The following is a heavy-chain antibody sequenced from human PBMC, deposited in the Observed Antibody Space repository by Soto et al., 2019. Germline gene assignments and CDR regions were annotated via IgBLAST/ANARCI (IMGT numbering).Heavy chain of an antibody. V-gene: IGHV4-59*01. J-gene: IGHJ4*02. CDR3: AGRALVMTNVNFDY. CDR1: GGSISSYY. D-gene: IGHD6-13*01. Sequence: SETLSLTCTVSGGSISSYYWSWIRQPPGKGLEWIGYIYYSGSTNYNPSLKSRVTISVDTSKNQFSLKLSSVTAADTAVYYCAGRALVMTNVNFDYWGQGTLVTVSS. CDR2: IYYSGST.